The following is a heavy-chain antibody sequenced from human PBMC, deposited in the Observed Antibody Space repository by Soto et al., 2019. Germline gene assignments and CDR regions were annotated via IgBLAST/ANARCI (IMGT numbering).Heavy chain of an antibody. V-gene: IGHV4-30-2*01. CDR2: IYHSGST. J-gene: IGHJ4*02. D-gene: IGHD2-15*01. CDR3: ARGWYYFDF. Sequence: SETLSLTCAVSGGSISSGGYSWSWIRQPPGKGLEWIGYIYHSGSTYYNPSLKSRVTISIDTSKNQFSLRLTSVTAADTALYFCARGWYYFDFWGRGTLVTVSS. CDR1: GGSISSGGYS.